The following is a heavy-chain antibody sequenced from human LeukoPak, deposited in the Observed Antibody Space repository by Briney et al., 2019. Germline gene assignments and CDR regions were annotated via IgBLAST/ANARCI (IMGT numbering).Heavy chain of an antibody. V-gene: IGHV3-30*03. Sequence: PGGSLRLSCAASGFTFSSYGMHWVRQAPGKGLEWVAVISYDGSNKYYADSVKGRFTISRDNAKNSLYLQMNSLRAEDTAVYYCARGLSYYGSGNWGIVSDYWGQGTLVTVSS. CDR3: ARGLSYYGSGNWGIVSDY. CDR2: ISYDGSNK. D-gene: IGHD3-10*01. CDR1: GFTFSSYG. J-gene: IGHJ4*02.